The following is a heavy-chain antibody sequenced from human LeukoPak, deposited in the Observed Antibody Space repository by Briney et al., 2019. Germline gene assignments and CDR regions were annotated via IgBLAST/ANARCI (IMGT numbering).Heavy chain of an antibody. D-gene: IGHD3-10*01. J-gene: IGHJ4*02. CDR1: GFTFSSYG. CDR2: ISYDGSNK. Sequence: GSLRLSCAASGFTFSSYGMHWVRQAPGKGLEWVAVISYDGSNKYYADSVKGRFTISRDNSKNTLYLQMNSLRAEDTAVYYCAKDSAMVRGVIHLYYFDYWGQGTLVTVSS. V-gene: IGHV3-30*18. CDR3: AKDSAMVRGVIHLYYFDY.